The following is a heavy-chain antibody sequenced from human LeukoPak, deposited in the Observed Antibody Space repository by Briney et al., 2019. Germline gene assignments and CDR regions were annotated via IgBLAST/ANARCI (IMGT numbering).Heavy chain of an antibody. CDR2: MNPNSGNT. J-gene: IGHJ4*02. CDR1: GYTFTGYY. V-gene: IGHV1-8*03. CDR3: ARALRQLARIYYFDY. D-gene: IGHD6-6*01. Sequence: ASVKVSCKASGYTFTGYYMHWVRQATGQGLEWMGWMNPNSGNTGYAQKFQGRVTITRNTSISTAYMELSSLRSEDTAVYYCARALRQLARIYYFDYWGQGTLVTVSS.